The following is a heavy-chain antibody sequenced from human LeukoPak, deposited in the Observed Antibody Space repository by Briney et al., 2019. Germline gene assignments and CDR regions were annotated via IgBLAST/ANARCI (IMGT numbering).Heavy chain of an antibody. CDR1: GGPFVGYY. V-gene: IGHV4-34*01. J-gene: IGHJ4*02. CDR2: ITHSGGG. CDR3: ARHIVVVPAVAHFDY. Sequence: PSDTLSLTCTVSGGPFVGYYWTWIRQPPGKGLEWIGEITHSGGGNYNPSLKSRVTISVDTSKNQFSLKLSSVTAADTAVYYCARHIVVVPAVAHFDYWGQGTLVTVSS. D-gene: IGHD2-2*01.